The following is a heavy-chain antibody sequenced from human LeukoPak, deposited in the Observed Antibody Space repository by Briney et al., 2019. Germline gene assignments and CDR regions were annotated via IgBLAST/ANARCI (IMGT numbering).Heavy chain of an antibody. CDR1: GFTFDDYG. CDR3: ARALGDIVVVVAANWFDP. Sequence: GGSLRLSCAASGFTFDDYGMSWVRQAPGKGLEWVSGINWNGGSTGYADSVKSRFTISRDNAKNSLYLQMNSLRAEDTALYYCARALGDIVVVVAANWFDPWGQGTLVTVSS. V-gene: IGHV3-20*04. CDR2: INWNGGST. J-gene: IGHJ5*02. D-gene: IGHD2-15*01.